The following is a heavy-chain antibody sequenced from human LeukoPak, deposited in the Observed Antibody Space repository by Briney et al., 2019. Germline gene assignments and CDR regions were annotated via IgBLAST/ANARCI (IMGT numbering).Heavy chain of an antibody. D-gene: IGHD3-10*01. V-gene: IGHV4-39*07. CDR1: GGSISSSSYY. CDR2: IYYSGST. CDR3: ARDNDYGSGSLGGSAFDI. J-gene: IGHJ3*02. Sequence: SETLSLTCTVSGGSISSSSYYWGWIRQPPGKGLEWIGSIYYSGSTYYNPSLKSRVTISVDTSKNQFSLKLSSVTAADTAVYYCARDNDYGSGSLGGSAFDIWGQGTMVTVSS.